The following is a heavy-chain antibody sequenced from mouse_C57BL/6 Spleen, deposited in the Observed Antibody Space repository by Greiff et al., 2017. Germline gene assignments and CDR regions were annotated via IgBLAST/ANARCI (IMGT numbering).Heavy chain of an antibody. CDR1: GYTFTSYW. CDR2: IDPNSGGT. Sequence: VKLQQPGAELVKPGASVKLSCKASGYTFTSYWMHWVKQRPGRGLEWIGRIDPNSGGTKYNEKFKSKATLTVDKPSSTAYMQLSSLTSEDSAVDYCARDGNYGEFDYWGQGTTLTVSS. D-gene: IGHD2-1*01. V-gene: IGHV1-72*01. CDR3: ARDGNYGEFDY. J-gene: IGHJ2*01.